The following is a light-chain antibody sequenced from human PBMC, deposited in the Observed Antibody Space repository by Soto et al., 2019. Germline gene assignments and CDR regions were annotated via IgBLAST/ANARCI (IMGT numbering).Light chain of an antibody. CDR3: QQRSSWPLT. CDR2: DAS. CDR1: QSISRW. J-gene: IGKJ4*01. V-gene: IGKV1-5*01. Sequence: DIHITQSPSTLSAFVGDGVTITCRASQSISRWLAWYQQKPGKAPKLLIYDASNRATGIPPRFSGSGSGTDFTLTISSLEPGDFALYYCQQRSSWPLTFGGGTKV.